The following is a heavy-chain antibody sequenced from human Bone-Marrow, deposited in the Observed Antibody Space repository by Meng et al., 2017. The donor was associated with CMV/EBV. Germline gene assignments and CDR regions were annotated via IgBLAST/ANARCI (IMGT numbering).Heavy chain of an antibody. Sequence: GTFSSYAISWVRQAPGQGLEWMGGIIPIFGTANYAQKFQGRVTITADESTSTAYMELSSLRSEDTAVYYCARVVDYDFWSGYIRFDPWGQGTLVTVSS. CDR3: ARVVDYDFWSGYIRFDP. CDR1: GTFSSYA. J-gene: IGHJ5*02. CDR2: IIPIFGTA. V-gene: IGHV1-69*01. D-gene: IGHD3-3*01.